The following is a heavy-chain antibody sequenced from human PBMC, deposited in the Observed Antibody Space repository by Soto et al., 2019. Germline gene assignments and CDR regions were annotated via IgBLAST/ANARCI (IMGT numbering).Heavy chain of an antibody. CDR2: INHSGST. CDR1: GGSFSGYY. D-gene: IGHD2-2*01. CDR3: ARGYCSSTSCYFHFDY. V-gene: IGHV4-34*01. J-gene: IGHJ4*02. Sequence: QVQLQQWGAGLLKPSETLSLTCAVYGGSFSGYYWSWIRQPPGKGLEWIGEINHSGSTNYNPSLKSRVTISVDPSKNQFSLKLSSVTAADTAVYYCARGYCSSTSCYFHFDYWGQGTLVTVSS.